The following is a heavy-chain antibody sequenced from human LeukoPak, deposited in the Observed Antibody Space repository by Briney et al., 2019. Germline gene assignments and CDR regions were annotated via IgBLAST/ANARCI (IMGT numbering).Heavy chain of an antibody. CDR1: GGTFSSYA. Sequence: ASVKVSCKASGGTFSSYAISWVRQAPGQGLEWMGGIIPIFGTANYAQKFQGRVTITADKSTSTAYMELSSLRSEDTAVYYCACHVPAADHDAFDIWGQGTMVTVSS. V-gene: IGHV1-69*06. D-gene: IGHD2-2*01. CDR2: IIPIFGTA. J-gene: IGHJ3*02. CDR3: ACHVPAADHDAFDI.